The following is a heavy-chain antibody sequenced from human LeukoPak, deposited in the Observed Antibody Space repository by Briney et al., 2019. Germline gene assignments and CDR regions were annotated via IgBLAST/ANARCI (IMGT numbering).Heavy chain of an antibody. CDR3: ARYYYDGSVYGYFFDY. J-gene: IGHJ4*02. Sequence: SETLSLTCTVSGGSISSYYWSWIRQPPGKGLEWIGYTHYSGSTSYNPSLKSRVTISLDTSKNKCSLKLSSVTAADTAVYYCARYYYDGSVYGYFFDYWGQGTLVTVSS. V-gene: IGHV4-59*08. CDR2: THYSGST. D-gene: IGHD3-22*01. CDR1: GGSISSYY.